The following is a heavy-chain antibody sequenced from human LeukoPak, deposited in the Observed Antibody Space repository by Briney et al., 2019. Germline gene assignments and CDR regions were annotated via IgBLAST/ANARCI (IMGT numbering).Heavy chain of an antibody. D-gene: IGHD1-26*01. V-gene: IGHV4-59*01. Sequence: PSETLSLTCTVSGGSISRYYWSWVRQPPGKGLEWIGYIYYSESTNYSPSLKGRVTISVDTSKNQFSLKLSSVTAADTAVYYCARHHHSGSYRGDYWGQGTLVTVSS. CDR1: GGSISRYY. J-gene: IGHJ4*02. CDR3: ARHHHSGSYRGDY. CDR2: IYYSEST.